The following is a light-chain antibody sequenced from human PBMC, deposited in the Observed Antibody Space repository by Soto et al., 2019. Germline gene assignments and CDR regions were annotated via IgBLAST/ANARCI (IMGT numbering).Light chain of an antibody. J-gene: IGKJ5*01. CDR3: QQYGSSIT. CDR1: QSVTSNY. V-gene: IGKV3-20*01. CDR2: GAS. Sequence: EVVMTQSPATLSVSPGEGATLSCRASQSVTSNYLAWYQQKPGQAPRLLIYGASSRATGIPDRFSGSGSGTDFTLTISRLEPEDFAVYYCQQYGSSITFGQGTRLEIK.